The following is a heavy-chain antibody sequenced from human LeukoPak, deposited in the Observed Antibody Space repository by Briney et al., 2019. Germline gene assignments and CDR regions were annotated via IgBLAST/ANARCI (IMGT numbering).Heavy chain of an antibody. D-gene: IGHD6-19*01. J-gene: IGHJ3*02. CDR2: IWYDGSNK. CDR1: GFTFSSYG. Sequence: GRSLRLSCAASGFTFSSYGMHWVRQAPGKGLEWVAVIWYDGSNKYYADSVKGRFTISRDNSKNTLYLQMNSLRAEDTAVYYCARGAVAATGDAFDIWGQGTMATVSS. CDR3: ARGAVAATGDAFDI. V-gene: IGHV3-33*01.